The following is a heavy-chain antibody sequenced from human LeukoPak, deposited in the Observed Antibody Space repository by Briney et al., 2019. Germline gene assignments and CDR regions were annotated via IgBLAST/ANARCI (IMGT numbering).Heavy chain of an antibody. CDR1: GGTISSYA. D-gene: IGHD3-10*01. J-gene: IGHJ5*02. CDR2: IIPIFGTA. V-gene: IGHV1-69*05. CDR3: ARESSPGAVRGYNWFDP. Sequence: ASVKVSCKASGGTISSYAISWVRQAPGQGLDWMGGIIPIFGTANYAQKFQGRVTITTDESTSTAYMELSSLRSEDTAVYYCARESSPGAVRGYNWFDPWGQGTLVTVSS.